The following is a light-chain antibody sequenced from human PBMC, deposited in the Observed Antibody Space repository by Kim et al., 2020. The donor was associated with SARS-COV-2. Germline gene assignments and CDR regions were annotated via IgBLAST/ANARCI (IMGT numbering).Light chain of an antibody. Sequence: SVSVGDRVTLTCQASQDISNYLNWYQQKPGKAPKLLIYDASDLKTGVPSRFSGSGSGTDFTLTVSSLQPEDIATYYCQQFYTLPYTFGRGTKLEI. V-gene: IGKV1-33*01. CDR2: DAS. J-gene: IGKJ2*01. CDR3: QQFYTLPYT. CDR1: QDISNY.